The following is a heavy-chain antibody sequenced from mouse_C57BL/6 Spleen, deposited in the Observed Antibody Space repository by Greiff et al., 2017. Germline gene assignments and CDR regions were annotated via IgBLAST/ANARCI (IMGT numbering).Heavy chain of an antibody. CDR1: GFNIKNTY. CDR3: ARSGYGSSLYWYFDV. CDR2: IDPANGNT. D-gene: IGHD1-1*01. Sequence: EVKLQESVAELVRPGASVKLSCTASGFNIKNTYMHWVKQRPEQGLEWIGRIDPANGNTKYAPKFQGKATITADTSSNTAYLQLSSLTSEDTAIYYCARSGYGSSLYWYFDVWGTGTTVTVSS. V-gene: IGHV14-3*01. J-gene: IGHJ1*03.